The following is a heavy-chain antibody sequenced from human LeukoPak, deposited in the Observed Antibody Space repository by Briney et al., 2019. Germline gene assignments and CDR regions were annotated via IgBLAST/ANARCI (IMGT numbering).Heavy chain of an antibody. J-gene: IGHJ4*02. CDR2: ISSSGSTI. CDR3: ATEPVYCSGDTCVDY. V-gene: IGHV3-11*01. Sequence: PGGSLRLSCAASGFTFSAYYMSWIRQAPGKGLEWVSYISSSGSTIYYADSVKGRFTISRDNARNSLYLQMNSLRAEDTAVYYCATEPVYCSGDTCVDYWGRGTLVTVSS. D-gene: IGHD2-15*01. CDR1: GFTFSAYY.